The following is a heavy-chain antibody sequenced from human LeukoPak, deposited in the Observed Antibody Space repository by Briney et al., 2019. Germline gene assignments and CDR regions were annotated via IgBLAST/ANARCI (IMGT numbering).Heavy chain of an antibody. CDR1: GYTFTAFY. CDR2: INPNRGGI. V-gene: IGHV1-2*02. Sequence: ASVKVSCKASGYTFTAFYIHWVRQAPGQGLEWMGWINPNRGGIKYSQNFQGRVTMTSDTSISTAYMELSRLRSDDTAVYYCARDSSGWTPWGQGTLVTVSS. CDR3: ARDSSGWTP. D-gene: IGHD6-19*01. J-gene: IGHJ5*02.